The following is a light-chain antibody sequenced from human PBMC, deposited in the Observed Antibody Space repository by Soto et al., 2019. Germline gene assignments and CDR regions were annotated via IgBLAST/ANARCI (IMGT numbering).Light chain of an antibody. V-gene: IGKV3-11*01. J-gene: IGKJ2*01. Sequence: EIVLTQSPATLSLSPGDRATLSCRASQSVSSYLAWYQQKPGQAPRLLIYDASNRATGIPARFSGSGSGTDFTLTKSVLEPEDFAVYYCQQRSNWPPGLYAVGQGTKLEIK. CDR2: DAS. CDR3: QQRSNWPPGLYA. CDR1: QSVSSY.